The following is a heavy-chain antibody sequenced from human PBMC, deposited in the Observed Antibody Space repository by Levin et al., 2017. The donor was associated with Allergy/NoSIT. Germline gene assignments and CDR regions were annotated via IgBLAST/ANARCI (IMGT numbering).Heavy chain of an antibody. CDR3: ARVRVILTGYYRGSQAAYYYGMDV. Sequence: RASETLSLTCAVYGGSFSDYSWDWIRQPPGKGLEWIGEVNHSGSTSYNPSLKSRVTISVDTSKNEFSLKLSSVTAADTAVYYCARVRVILTGYYRGSQAAYYYGMDVWGQGTTVTVAS. D-gene: IGHD3-9*01. CDR1: GGSFSDYS. CDR2: VNHSGST. V-gene: IGHV4-34*01. J-gene: IGHJ6*02.